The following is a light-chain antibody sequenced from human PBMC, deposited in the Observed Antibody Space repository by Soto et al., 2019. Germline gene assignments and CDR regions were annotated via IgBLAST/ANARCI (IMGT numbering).Light chain of an antibody. CDR3: QQYNNWPPHT. Sequence: EIVMTQSPATLSVSPGERASLSCRASQSISSALAWYQQKPGQAPRLLIYDTSTRATDIPARFSGSVSGREFTLTITSLQSEDVAVYYCQQYNNWPPHTVGQGTKLENK. CDR2: DTS. CDR1: QSISSA. V-gene: IGKV3-15*01. J-gene: IGKJ2*01.